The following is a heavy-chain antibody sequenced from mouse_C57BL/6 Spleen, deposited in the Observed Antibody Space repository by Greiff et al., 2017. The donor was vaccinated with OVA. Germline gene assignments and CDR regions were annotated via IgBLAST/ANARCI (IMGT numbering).Heavy chain of an antibody. CDR2: INPNNGGT. D-gene: IGHD1-1*01. Sequence: VQLQQSGPELVKPGASVKISCKASGYTFTDYYMNWVKQSHGKSLEWIGDINPNNGGTSYNQKFKGKATLTVDKSSSTAYMELRSLTSEDSAVYYCARHYGSRGAMDYWGQGTSVTVSS. CDR1: GYTFTDYY. J-gene: IGHJ4*01. V-gene: IGHV1-26*01. CDR3: ARHYGSRGAMDY.